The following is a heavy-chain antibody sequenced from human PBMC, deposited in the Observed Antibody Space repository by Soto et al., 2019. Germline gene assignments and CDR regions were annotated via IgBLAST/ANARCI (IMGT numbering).Heavy chain of an antibody. Sequence: GGSLRLSCAASGFTVSSNYMSWVRQAPGKGLQWVSVIYSGGSTYYADSVKGRFTISRDNSKNTLYLQMNSLRAEDTAVYYCARLIVVVPTAVSYFDYWGQGTLVTVSS. CDR2: IYSGGST. D-gene: IGHD2-2*01. CDR1: GFTVSSNY. V-gene: IGHV3-66*04. CDR3: ARLIVVVPTAVSYFDY. J-gene: IGHJ4*02.